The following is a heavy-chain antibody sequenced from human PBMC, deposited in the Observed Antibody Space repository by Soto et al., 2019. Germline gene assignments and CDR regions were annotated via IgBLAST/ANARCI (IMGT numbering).Heavy chain of an antibody. CDR2: IYYSGST. CDR1: GGSISRSSYY. J-gene: IGHJ6*03. V-gene: IGHV4-39*01. D-gene: IGHD3-9*01. Sequence: SETLSLTCTVSGGSISRSSYYWGGIRQPPGKGLEWIGSIYYSGSTYYNPSLKSRVTISVDTSKNQFSLKLSSVTAADTAVYYCARAPVLRYFDWSQNQGYYYYYYMDVWGKGTTVTVXS. CDR3: ARAPVLRYFDWSQNQGYYYYYYMDV.